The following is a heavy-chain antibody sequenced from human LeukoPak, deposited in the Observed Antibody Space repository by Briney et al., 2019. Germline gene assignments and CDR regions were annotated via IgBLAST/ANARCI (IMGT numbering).Heavy chain of an antibody. CDR1: GFTVSSYV. J-gene: IGHJ4*02. Sequence: GGSLRLSCAASGFTVSSYVTHWVRRAPGKGREGVESKSHGGSNAYFADSVRGRFSISSDNSKNTLYVRMNSLRVEDTAVYYCARGRDGYNRHSDYWGQGTLVTVSS. CDR2: KSHGGSNA. D-gene: IGHD5-24*01. V-gene: IGHV3-30*04. CDR3: ARGRDGYNRHSDY.